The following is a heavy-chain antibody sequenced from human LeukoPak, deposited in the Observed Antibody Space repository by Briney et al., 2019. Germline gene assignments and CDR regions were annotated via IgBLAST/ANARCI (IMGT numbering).Heavy chain of an antibody. V-gene: IGHV3-53*01. CDR2: FYAVGST. CDR3: ARAPDYGDPLDS. J-gene: IGHJ4*02. D-gene: IGHD4-17*01. Sequence: QPGGSLRLSCAVSGFIVSSSYMSWVRQAPGKGLEWVSVFYAVGSTYYADSVKGRFTISRDISKNMLYLQMNSLTSEDTAVYYCARAPDYGDPLDSWGQGTLVTVSS. CDR1: GFIVSSSY.